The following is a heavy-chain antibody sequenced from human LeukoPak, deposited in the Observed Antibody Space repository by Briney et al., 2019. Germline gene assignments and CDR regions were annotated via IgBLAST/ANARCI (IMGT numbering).Heavy chain of an antibody. Sequence: PSETLSLTCTVSGGSISSYYWSWIRQPAGKGLECIGRIYTSGSTNYNPSLKSRVTMSVDTSKNHFSLKLSSVTAADTAVYYCARTKFRGVIMKASWFDPWGQGTLVTVSS. V-gene: IGHV4-4*07. J-gene: IGHJ5*02. CDR1: GGSISSYY. CDR2: IYTSGST. CDR3: ARTKFRGVIMKASWFDP. D-gene: IGHD3-10*01.